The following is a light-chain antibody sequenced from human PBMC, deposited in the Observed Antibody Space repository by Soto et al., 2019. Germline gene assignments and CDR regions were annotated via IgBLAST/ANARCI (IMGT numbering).Light chain of an antibody. CDR1: SSDVGGYNY. J-gene: IGLJ2*01. V-gene: IGLV2-14*03. Sequence: QSVLTQPASVSGSPGQSITISCPGTSSDVGGYNYVSWYQQHPGKAPKFMIYDVSTRPSGVSNRFSGSKSGNTASLTISGLQAEDEADYYCSSYTSSGTVLFGGGTKVTVL. CDR3: SSYTSSGTVL. CDR2: DVS.